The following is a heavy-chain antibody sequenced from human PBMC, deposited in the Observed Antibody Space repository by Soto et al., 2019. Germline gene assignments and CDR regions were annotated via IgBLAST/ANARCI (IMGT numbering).Heavy chain of an antibody. CDR1: GYSFTTYW. J-gene: IGHJ6*02. CDR3: ARHEATYYNFYGMDV. Sequence: GEYLKISCKSYGYSFTTYWIACVRQMPGKGLEWMGSIHPGESDTRYSPSFQGQVTSSADRSITTAYLQWSSLKASDTAMYYCARHEATYYNFYGMDVWGQGTTFTVS. V-gene: IGHV5-51*01. CDR2: IHPGESDT.